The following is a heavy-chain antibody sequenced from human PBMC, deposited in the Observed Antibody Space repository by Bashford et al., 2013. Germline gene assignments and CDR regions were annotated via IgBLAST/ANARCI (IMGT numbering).Heavy chain of an antibody. CDR3: ASGSGDYYLVHY. D-gene: IGHD3-22*01. CDR1: GASVSRSDNY. Sequence: SETLSLTCSVSGASVSRSDNYWGWIRLAPEKGLEWIGSFYYDVAAYYTPSLKSRVTISVDTSKNQFSLKLSSVTAADTALYYCASGSGDYYLVHYWGQGTLVTVSS. V-gene: IGHV4-39*01. CDR2: FYYDVAA. J-gene: IGHJ4*02.